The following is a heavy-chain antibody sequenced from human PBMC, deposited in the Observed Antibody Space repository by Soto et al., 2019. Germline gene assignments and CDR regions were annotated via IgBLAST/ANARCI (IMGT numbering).Heavy chain of an antibody. CDR1: AFSLSTGGVG. D-gene: IGHD2-21*02. J-gene: IGHJ6*02. V-gene: IGHV2-5*02. CDR2: IYWDDDK. CDR3: IQRRCGCDCLQCFSSYYHHRMGG. Sequence: QITLKESGPTLVKPTQTLTLTCTFSAFSLSTGGVGVGWIRQPPGKALEWLALIYWDDDKRYSPSLRSMLTINKEPSKNQVVLTIANMDPVDTATYFCIQRRCGCDCLQCFSSYYHHRMGGWGQATTVTVSS.